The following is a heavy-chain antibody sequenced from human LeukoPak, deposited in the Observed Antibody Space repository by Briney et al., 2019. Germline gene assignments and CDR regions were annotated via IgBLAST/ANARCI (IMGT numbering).Heavy chain of an antibody. J-gene: IGHJ4*02. D-gene: IGHD4-11*01. CDR3: ARGLLSTVEY. V-gene: IGHV4-30-2*01. CDR2: IYHSGST. CDR1: GGSISSGGYY. Sequence: SQTLSLTCTVSGGSISSGGYYWSWLRQPPGKGLEGIGYIYHSGSTYYNPSLKSRVTLSVDTSKNQISLKLSSVTAADTAVYYCARGLLSTVEYWGQGTLVTVSS.